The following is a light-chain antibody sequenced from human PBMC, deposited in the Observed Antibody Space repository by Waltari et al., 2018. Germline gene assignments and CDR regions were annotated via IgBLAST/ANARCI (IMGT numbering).Light chain of an antibody. CDR1: QSVSSY. Sequence: LACRASQSVSSYLAWYQQKPGQAPRLLIYDASKRATGIPARFTGSGSGTHFTLTISSLEPEDFAVYYCQQRSKWFTFGGGTKVEIK. CDR3: QQRSKWFT. J-gene: IGKJ4*01. CDR2: DAS. V-gene: IGKV3-11*01.